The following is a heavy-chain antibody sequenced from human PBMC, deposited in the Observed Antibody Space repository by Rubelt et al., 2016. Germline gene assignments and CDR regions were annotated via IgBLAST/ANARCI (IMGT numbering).Heavy chain of an antibody. CDR1: GGSFSGYY. D-gene: IGHD3-10*01. V-gene: IGHV4-34*01. CDR2: INHSGST. Sequence: QVQLQQWGAGLLKPSETLSLTCAVYGGSFSGYYWSWIRQPPGKGLEWIGEINHSGSTNYNPSRKSRVTISVDTSKNQFSLKLSSVTAADTAVYYCARGGRYYGSGSYQRHNWFDPWDQGTLVTVSS. CDR3: ARGGRYYGSGSYQRHNWFDP. J-gene: IGHJ5*02.